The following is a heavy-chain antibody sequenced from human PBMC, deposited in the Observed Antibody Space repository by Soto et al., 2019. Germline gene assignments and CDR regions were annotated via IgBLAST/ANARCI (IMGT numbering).Heavy chain of an antibody. D-gene: IGHD4-17*01. CDR3: VGYDGDYVYNWFDP. J-gene: IGHJ5*02. V-gene: IGHV4-4*02. CDR2: IYHSGST. CDR1: VGSISSSNW. Sequence: ETLSITCAVSVGSISSSNWWSWVRQPPGKGLEWIGEIYHSGSTNYNPSLKSRVTISVDKSKNQFSLKLSSVTAADTAVYYCVGYDGDYVYNWFDPWGQGTLVTVSS.